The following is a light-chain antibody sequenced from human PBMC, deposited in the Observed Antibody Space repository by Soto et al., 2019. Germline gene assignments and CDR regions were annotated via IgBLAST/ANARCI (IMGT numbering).Light chain of an antibody. J-gene: IGKJ5*01. CDR3: QQYTNWPPNT. CDR1: QSVSSN. Sequence: EIVLTQSPATLSVSPGERATLSCRASQSVSSNLAWYQQIPGRAPRLLIYGASSRATGIPARFSGRGSGTEFTLTISSLQSEDFAVYYCQQYTNWPPNTFGQGTRLEIK. CDR2: GAS. V-gene: IGKV3D-15*01.